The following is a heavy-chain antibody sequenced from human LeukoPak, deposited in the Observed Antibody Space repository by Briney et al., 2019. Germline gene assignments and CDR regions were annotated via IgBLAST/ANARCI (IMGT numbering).Heavy chain of an antibody. V-gene: IGHV3-11*06. J-gene: IGHJ4*02. CDR3: ARDGWFGELDKDHFDY. Sequence: GGSLRLSCAASGFTFSDYHMSWIRQAPGKGLEWVSYISLSSTYTNYADSVKGRFTISRDNAKNLLYLQMNSLRVEDTAVYYCARDGWFGELDKDHFDYWGQGTLVTVSS. CDR1: GFTFSDYH. D-gene: IGHD3-10*01. CDR2: ISLSSTYT.